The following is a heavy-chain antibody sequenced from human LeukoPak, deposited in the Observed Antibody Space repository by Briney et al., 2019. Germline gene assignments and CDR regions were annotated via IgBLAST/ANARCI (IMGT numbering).Heavy chain of an antibody. CDR2: IWYDGSNK. D-gene: IGHD2-15*01. CDR1: GFTFSDYA. Sequence: GSLRLSCAASGFTFSDYAMHWVRQAPGKGLEWVTFIWYDGSNKYYADSVKGRFTISRDNSKNTLYLQMNSLRAEDTAVYYCARGNRIVLDYWGQGTLVTVSS. V-gene: IGHV3-33*01. CDR3: ARGNRIVLDY. J-gene: IGHJ4*02.